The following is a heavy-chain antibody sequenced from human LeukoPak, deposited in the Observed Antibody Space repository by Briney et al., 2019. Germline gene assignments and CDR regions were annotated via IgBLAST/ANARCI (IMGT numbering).Heavy chain of an antibody. CDR1: GFTLSNFW. CDR3: AKDRWVAAAGILPYFDY. CDR2: ISGSGGST. V-gene: IGHV3-23*01. J-gene: IGHJ4*02. D-gene: IGHD6-13*01. Sequence: GGSLRLSCAVSGFTLSNFWMAWVRQAPGKGLEWVSAISGSGGSTYYADSVKGRFTISRDNSKNTLYLQMNSLRAEDTAVYYCAKDRWVAAAGILPYFDYWGQGTLVTVSS.